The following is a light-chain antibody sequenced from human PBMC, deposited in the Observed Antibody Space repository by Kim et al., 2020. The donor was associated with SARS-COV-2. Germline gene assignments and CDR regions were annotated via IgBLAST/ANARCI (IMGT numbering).Light chain of an antibody. CDR3: PAWDSSTAV. J-gene: IGLJ2*01. V-gene: IGLV3-1*01. CDR1: KWGDYY. CDR2: EGS. Sequence: RGQTASITCSGDKWGDYYACWYQQQPGPPPVLVIQEGSKPPSGIPELFSCSNSGNAATLTISRTQTMDEAYYYCPAWDSSTAVFGGGTQLTVL.